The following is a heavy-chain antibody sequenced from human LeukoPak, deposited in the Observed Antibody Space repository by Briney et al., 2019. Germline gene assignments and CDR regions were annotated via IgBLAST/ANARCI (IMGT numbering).Heavy chain of an antibody. CDR2: ISGSGSST. Sequence: PGGSLRLSCAAFGFTFSRYDMNGVRQAPGKGLGWVSGISGSGSSTYYADSIKGRFTFSRDNSKKTLYLQMNSLRAEATAVYFCAKEQWLAHYFDCWGQGTLVTVSS. D-gene: IGHD6-19*01. J-gene: IGHJ4*02. V-gene: IGHV3-23*01. CDR3: AKEQWLAHYFDC. CDR1: GFTFSRYD.